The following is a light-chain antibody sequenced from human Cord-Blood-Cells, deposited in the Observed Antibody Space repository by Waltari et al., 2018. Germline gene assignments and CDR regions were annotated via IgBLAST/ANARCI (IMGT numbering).Light chain of an antibody. V-gene: IGKV4-1*01. CDR3: QQYYSTPFT. CDR1: QSVLYSSNNKHS. J-gene: IGKJ3*01. CDR2: WAS. Sequence: DIVMTQSPDYLAVSLGERDTINCKSSQSVLYSSNNKHSLAWYQQKPGQPPKLLIYWASTLESGVPDRFSGSGSGTDFTLTISSLQAEDVAVYYCQQYYSTPFTFGPGTKVDIK.